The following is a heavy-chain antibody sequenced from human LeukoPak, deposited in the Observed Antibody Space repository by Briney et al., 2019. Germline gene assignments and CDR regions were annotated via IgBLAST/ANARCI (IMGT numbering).Heavy chain of an antibody. Sequence: GESLKISCKGSGYSFNNYWIGWVRQMPGKGLEWMGTIYPGDSDTRYSPSFQGQVTISVDKSISTAYLQWSSLKASDTATYYCASQEVMAWRTVNDYWAQGTLVTVSS. CDR2: IYPGDSDT. V-gene: IGHV5-51*01. J-gene: IGHJ4*02. CDR1: GYSFNNYW. CDR3: ASQEVMAWRTVNDY. D-gene: IGHD2-8*01.